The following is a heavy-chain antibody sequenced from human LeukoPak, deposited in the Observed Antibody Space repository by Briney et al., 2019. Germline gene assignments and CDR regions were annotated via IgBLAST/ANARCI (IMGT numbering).Heavy chain of an antibody. D-gene: IGHD6-19*01. CDR1: GFTFGDYA. CDR2: IRSKAYGGTT. Sequence: GGSLRLSCTASGFTFGDYAMSWVRQAPGKGLEWVGFIRSKAYGGTTEYAASVKGRFTISRDDSKSIAYLQMNSLKTEDTAVYYCTRYSSGWYDLDYWGQGTLVTVSS. CDR3: TRYSSGWYDLDY. V-gene: IGHV3-49*04. J-gene: IGHJ4*02.